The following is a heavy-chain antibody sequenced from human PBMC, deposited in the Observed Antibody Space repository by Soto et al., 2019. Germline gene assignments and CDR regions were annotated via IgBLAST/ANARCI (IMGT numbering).Heavy chain of an antibody. D-gene: IGHD6-19*01. J-gene: IGHJ3*02. Sequence: ASVKVSCKASGGTFSTYTINWVRQAPGQGLEWMGGINAGNGNTKYSQKFQGRVTITRDTSASTAYMELSSLRSEDTAVYYCAREGTVQWLVRTGGTFHIWGQGTMVTVSS. CDR2: INAGNGNT. CDR3: AREGTVQWLVRTGGTFHI. CDR1: GGTFSTYT. V-gene: IGHV1-3*01.